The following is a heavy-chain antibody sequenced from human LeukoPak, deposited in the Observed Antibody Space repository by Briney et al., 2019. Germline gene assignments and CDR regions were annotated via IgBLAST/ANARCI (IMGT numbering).Heavy chain of an antibody. CDR1: GFTFSSYS. Sequence: GGSLRLSCAASGFTFSSYSMNWVRQAPGKGLEWVSYISSSSSTIYYADSVKGRFTISRDNAKNSLYLQMNSLRAEDTAVYHCARVSGEDYFDYWGQGTLVTVSS. CDR2: ISSSSSTI. CDR3: ARVSGEDYFDY. V-gene: IGHV3-48*01. J-gene: IGHJ4*02. D-gene: IGHD3-10*02.